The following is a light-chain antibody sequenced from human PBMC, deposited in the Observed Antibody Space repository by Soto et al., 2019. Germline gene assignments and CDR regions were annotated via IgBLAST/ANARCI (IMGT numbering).Light chain of an antibody. CDR1: QTITTRY. V-gene: IGKV3-20*01. CDR3: QQYGRT. Sequence: DIVLTQSPGTLSLSPGERATLSCRASQTITTRYLAWYQQKPGQAPRLLIYDASIRATGIPDRFSGSGSGTDFTLTISRLEPEDFAVYYCQQYGRTFGQGTKVEIK. CDR2: DAS. J-gene: IGKJ1*01.